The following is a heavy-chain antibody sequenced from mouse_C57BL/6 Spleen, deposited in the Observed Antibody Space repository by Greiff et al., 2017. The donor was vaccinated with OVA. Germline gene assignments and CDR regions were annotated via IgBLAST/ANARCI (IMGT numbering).Heavy chain of an antibody. CDR2: IYPGNSDT. CDR1: GYTFTSYW. J-gene: IGHJ2*01. V-gene: IGHV1-5*01. D-gene: IGHD2-2*01. Sequence: VQLQQSGTVLARPGASVKMSCKTSGYTFTSYWMHWVKQRPGQGLEWIGAIYPGNSDTSYNQKFKGKAKLTAVTSASTAYMELSSLTNENSAVYYCTTSTMVTEGNFDYWGQGTTLTVPS. CDR3: TTSTMVTEGNFDY.